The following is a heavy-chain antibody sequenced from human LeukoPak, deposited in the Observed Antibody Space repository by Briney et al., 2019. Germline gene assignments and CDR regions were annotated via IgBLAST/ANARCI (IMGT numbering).Heavy chain of an antibody. Sequence: GGSLRLSCAASGFTFSSYWMSWVRQAPGKGLEWVANIKQDGSEKYYVDSVKGRFTISRDSAKNSLYLQMNSLRAEDTAVYYCARGWGFYYDSSGNFDYWGQGTLVTVSS. CDR1: GFTFSSYW. J-gene: IGHJ4*02. V-gene: IGHV3-7*01. D-gene: IGHD3-22*01. CDR2: IKQDGSEK. CDR3: ARGWGFYYDSSGNFDY.